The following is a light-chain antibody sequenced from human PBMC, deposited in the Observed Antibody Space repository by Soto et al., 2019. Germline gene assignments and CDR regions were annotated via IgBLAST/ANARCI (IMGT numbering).Light chain of an antibody. Sequence: LVLTKSPGAVSLPPVDIATLSCSATRRVSSSYLAWYQQKPGQAPRLLIYGASSRATGIPDRFSGSGSGTDFTLTISRLEPEDFAVYYCQQYGSSPVTFGQGTKVDIK. CDR2: GAS. V-gene: IGKV3-20*01. J-gene: IGKJ1*01. CDR1: RRVSSSY. CDR3: QQYGSSPVT.